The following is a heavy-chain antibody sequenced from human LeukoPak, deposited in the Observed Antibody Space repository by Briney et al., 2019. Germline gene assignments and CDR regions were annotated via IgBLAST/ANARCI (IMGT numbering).Heavy chain of an antibody. J-gene: IGHJ6*02. D-gene: IGHD6-6*01. CDR3: ARGLVYYYYYGMDF. Sequence: SETLSLTCAVYGGSFSGYYWSWIRQPPGKGLEWIGEINHSGSTNYNPSLKSRVTISVDTSKNQFSLKLSSVTAADTAVYYCARGLVYYYYYGMDFWGQGTAVTVSS. V-gene: IGHV4-34*01. CDR2: INHSGST. CDR1: GGSFSGYY.